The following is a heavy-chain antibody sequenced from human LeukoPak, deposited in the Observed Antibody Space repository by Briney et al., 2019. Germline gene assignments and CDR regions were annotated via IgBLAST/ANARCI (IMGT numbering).Heavy chain of an antibody. D-gene: IGHD6-13*01. J-gene: IGHJ4*02. CDR1: GVSFSSYY. Sequence: SETLSLTCAVSGVSFSSYYWSWVRQPPGKGLEWIWYIYYSGSTNYNPSLKSRVTISVDTSKNQFSLKLSSVTAADTAVYYCARGPTAGDPFYYFDYWGQGTLVTVSS. CDR3: ARGPTAGDPFYYFDY. V-gene: IGHV4-59*01. CDR2: IYYSGST.